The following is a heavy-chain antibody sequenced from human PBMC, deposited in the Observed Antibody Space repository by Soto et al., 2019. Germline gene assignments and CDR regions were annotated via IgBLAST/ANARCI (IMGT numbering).Heavy chain of an antibody. CDR1: GGSISSGGYY. CDR3: ARSPLRGSHIGYYFDY. CDR2: ICYSGST. Sequence: SEILSLTCTVSGGSISSGGYYWSWIRQHPGKGLEWIGSICYSGSTYYNPSLKSRVTISVDTSKNQFSLKLSSVTAADTAVYYCARSPLRGSHIGYYFDYWGQGTLVTVSS. J-gene: IGHJ4*02. V-gene: IGHV4-31*03. D-gene: IGHD3-16*01.